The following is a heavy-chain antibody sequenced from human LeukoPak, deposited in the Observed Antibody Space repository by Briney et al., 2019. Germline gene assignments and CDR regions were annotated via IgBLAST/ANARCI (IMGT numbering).Heavy chain of an antibody. Sequence: SETLSLTCTVSGGSIXXXXXXWIRQPPGXGLXXXXXIHYSGSTTYKPSLKSLGSISVAPANNQFSLRLSLVTAPDTAVYYCSRYCARGGRHTRYFLHWGQGTLVTVSS. D-gene: IGHD2-21*01. CDR1: GGSIXXXX. CDR2: IHYSGST. V-gene: IGHV4-59*08. J-gene: IGHJ1*01. CDR3: SRYCARGGRHTRYFLH.